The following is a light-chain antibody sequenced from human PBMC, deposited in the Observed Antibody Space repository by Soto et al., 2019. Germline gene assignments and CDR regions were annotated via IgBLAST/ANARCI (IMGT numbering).Light chain of an antibody. CDR3: RSYTSSSTLYV. CDR2: EVS. V-gene: IGLV2-14*01. CDR1: ISDIGSYSY. Sequence: QSALTQPASVSGSPGQSITVSCTGTISDIGSYSYVSWYQQHPGKAPKLMIYEVSYRPSGVSNRFSASKSGNTASLTISGLQAEDEADYYCRSYTSSSTLYVFGTGTKVTVL. J-gene: IGLJ1*01.